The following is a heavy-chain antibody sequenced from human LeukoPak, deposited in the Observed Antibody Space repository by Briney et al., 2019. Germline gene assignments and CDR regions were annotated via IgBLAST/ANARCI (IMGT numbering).Heavy chain of an antibody. Sequence: SETLSLTCTVSGGSISSGGYYWSWIRQHPGKGLEWIGYIYYSGSTYYNPSLKSRVTISVDTSKNQFSLKLSSVTAADTAVYYCARDPDSSRIPDAFDIWGQGTMVTVSS. D-gene: IGHD6-13*01. CDR3: ARDPDSSRIPDAFDI. V-gene: IGHV4-31*03. CDR2: IYYSGST. J-gene: IGHJ3*02. CDR1: GGSISSGGYY.